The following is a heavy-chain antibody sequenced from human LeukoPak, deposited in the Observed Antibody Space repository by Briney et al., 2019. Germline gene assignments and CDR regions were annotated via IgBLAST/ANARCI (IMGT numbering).Heavy chain of an antibody. CDR1: GGTFSSYA. V-gene: IGHV1-69*13. J-gene: IGHJ5*02. CDR2: IIPIFGTA. CDR3: ARDKKTDYDILTGYSNWFDP. D-gene: IGHD3-9*01. Sequence: SVKVSCKAFGGTFSSYAISWVRQAPGQGLEWMGGIIPIFGTANYAQKFQGRVTITADESTSTAYMELSSLRSEDTAVYYCARDKKTDYDILTGYSNWFDPWGQGTLVTVSS.